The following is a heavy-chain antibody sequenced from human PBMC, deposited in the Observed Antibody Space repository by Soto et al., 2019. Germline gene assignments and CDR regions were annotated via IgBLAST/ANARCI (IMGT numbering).Heavy chain of an antibody. CDR2: FDPEDGET. Sequence: ASVKVSFKVSGYTLTELSMHWVRQAPGKGLEWMGGFDPEDGETIYAQKFQGRVTMTEDTSTDTAYMELSSLRSEDTAVYYCATARFSRRGPHFDDWGQGTLDTVSS. J-gene: IGHJ4*02. CDR1: GYTLTELS. CDR3: ATARFSRRGPHFDD. D-gene: IGHD3-3*01. V-gene: IGHV1-24*01.